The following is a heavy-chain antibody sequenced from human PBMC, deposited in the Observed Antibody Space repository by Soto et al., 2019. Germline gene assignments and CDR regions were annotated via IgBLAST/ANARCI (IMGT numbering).Heavy chain of an antibody. J-gene: IGHJ4*02. D-gene: IGHD4-17*01. Sequence: ASVKVSCKASGGTFSSYTISWVRQAPGQGLEWMGRIIPILGIANYAQKFQGRVTITADKSTSTAYMELSSLRSEDTAVYYCARELDNDYGEDYWGQGTRVTVAS. CDR3: ARELDNDYGEDY. CDR2: IIPILGIA. V-gene: IGHV1-69*04. CDR1: GGTFSSYT.